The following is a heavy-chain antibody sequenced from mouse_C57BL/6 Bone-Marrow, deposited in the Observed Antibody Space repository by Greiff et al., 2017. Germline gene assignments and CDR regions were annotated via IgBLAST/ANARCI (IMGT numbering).Heavy chain of an antibody. Sequence: EVKLMESGGGLVKPGGSLKLSCAASGFTFSDYGMHWVRQAPEKGLEWVAYISSGSSTIYYADTVKGRFTISRVNAKNTLFLQMTSLRSEDTAMYYCARGGFDYWGQGTTLTVSS. CDR1: GFTFSDYG. J-gene: IGHJ2*01. CDR3: ARGGFDY. CDR2: ISSGSSTI. V-gene: IGHV5-17*01.